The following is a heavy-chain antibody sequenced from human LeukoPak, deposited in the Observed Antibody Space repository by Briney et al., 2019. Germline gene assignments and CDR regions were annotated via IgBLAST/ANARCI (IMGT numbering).Heavy chain of an antibody. CDR3: AKDFSSGYYYFDY. V-gene: IGHV3-9*01. J-gene: IGHJ4*02. CDR1: GFTFSSYD. Sequence: GGSLRLSCAASGFTFSSYDMTWVRQAPGKGLEWVSGINWNSGSKHYADSVKGRFTISRDNAKNSLFLQMNSLRPEDTALYYCAKDFSSGYYYFDYWGQGTLVTVSS. CDR2: INWNSGSK. D-gene: IGHD3-22*01.